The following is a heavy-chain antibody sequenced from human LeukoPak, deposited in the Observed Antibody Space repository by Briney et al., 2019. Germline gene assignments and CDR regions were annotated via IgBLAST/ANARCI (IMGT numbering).Heavy chain of an antibody. CDR1: GDSLRTFY. D-gene: IGHD3-10*02. Sequence: SETLSLTCAVYGDSLRTFYWSWIRQAPGKGLEWIGEISQSGSTNYNPSVKSRVTISVDTSKNQFSLRLNSVTAADTAIYYCARHTVFVERTGPKYYYYMDVWGNGTTVIISS. J-gene: IGHJ6*03. CDR2: ISQSGST. V-gene: IGHV4-34*01. CDR3: ARHTVFVERTGPKYYYYMDV.